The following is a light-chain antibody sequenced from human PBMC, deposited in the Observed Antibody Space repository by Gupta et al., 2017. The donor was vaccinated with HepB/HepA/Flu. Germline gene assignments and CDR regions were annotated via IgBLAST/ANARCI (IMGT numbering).Light chain of an antibody. CDR1: SNNVGNRG. V-gene: IGLV10-54*04. CDR2: RNN. Sequence: QAGLTQPPSVSKGLRQTATLPCTGNSNNVGNRGATWLQQHQGHPPKLLSYRNNNRPSGISERFSASRSGNTASLTITGLQPEDETDYYCSAWDFSLNSWVFGGGTKLTVL. J-gene: IGLJ3*02. CDR3: SAWDFSLNSWV.